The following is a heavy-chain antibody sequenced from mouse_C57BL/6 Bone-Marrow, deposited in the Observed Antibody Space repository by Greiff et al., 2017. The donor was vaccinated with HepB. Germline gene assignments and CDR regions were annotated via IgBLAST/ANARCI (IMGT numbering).Heavy chain of an antibody. Sequence: EVKLMESGGGLVQPGGSMKLSCVASGFTFSNYWMNWVRQSPEKGLEWVAQIRLKSDNYATHYAESVKGRFTISRDDSKSSVYLQMNNLRAEDTGIYYCTGGRYDYDPAWFAYWGQGTLVTVSA. V-gene: IGHV6-3*01. CDR1: GFTFSNYW. J-gene: IGHJ3*01. CDR2: IRLKSDNYAT. CDR3: TGGRYDYDPAWFAY. D-gene: IGHD2-4*01.